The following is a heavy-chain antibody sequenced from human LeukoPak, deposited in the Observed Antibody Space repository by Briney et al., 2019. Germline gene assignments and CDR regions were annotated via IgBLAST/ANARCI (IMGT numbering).Heavy chain of an antibody. CDR3: ARADSMVRGVIPATYFDY. CDR1: GGSIGSGGYY. V-gene: IGHV4-31*03. J-gene: IGHJ4*02. CDR2: IYYSGST. Sequence: KPSETLSLTCTVSGGSIGSGGYYWSWIRQHPGKGLEWIGYIYYSGSTYYNPSLKSRVTISVDTSKNQFSLKLSSVTAADTAVYYCARADSMVRGVIPATYFDYWGQGTLVTVSS. D-gene: IGHD3-10*01.